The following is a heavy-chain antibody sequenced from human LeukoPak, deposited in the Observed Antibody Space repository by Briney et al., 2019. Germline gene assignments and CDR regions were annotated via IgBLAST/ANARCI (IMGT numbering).Heavy chain of an antibody. CDR3: ARDKMTGDSYFDY. D-gene: IGHD7-27*01. Sequence: PGGSLRLSCAASGFTFSSYWMSWVRQAPEKGLEWVAHIKQDGSEKNYVDSVKGRFTISRDNAKNSLLLQMDGLRAEDTAVYYCARDKMTGDSYFDYWGQGTLVTVSS. V-gene: IGHV3-7*01. CDR1: GFTFSSYW. CDR2: IKQDGSEK. J-gene: IGHJ4*02.